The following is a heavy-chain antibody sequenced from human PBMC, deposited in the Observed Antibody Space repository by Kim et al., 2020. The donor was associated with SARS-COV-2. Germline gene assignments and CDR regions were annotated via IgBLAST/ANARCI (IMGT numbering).Heavy chain of an antibody. Sequence: SQTLSLTCAISGDSVSSNSAVWHWIRQSPSRGLEWLGRTYYRSKWSNDYAVSVKSRLTINPDTSKNQFSLQLNSVTPEDTAVYYCARERVAAAGRVFDYWGQGTLVTVSS. V-gene: IGHV6-1*01. CDR2: TYYRSKWSN. CDR3: ARERVAAAGRVFDY. J-gene: IGHJ4*02. D-gene: IGHD6-13*01. CDR1: GDSVSSNSAV.